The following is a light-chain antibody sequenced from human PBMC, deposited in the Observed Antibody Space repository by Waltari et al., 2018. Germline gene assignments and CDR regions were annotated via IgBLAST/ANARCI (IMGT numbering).Light chain of an antibody. Sequence: IVLTQSPATLPWSPGEGATLPCRPSQSVSSSLPWYHQKPGQAPRLLIYDASNRATGIPARFSGSGSGTDFTLTISSLEPEDFAVYYCQQRSNWPPLTFGGGTKVEIK. CDR1: QSVSSS. CDR3: QQRSNWPPLT. V-gene: IGKV3-11*01. CDR2: DAS. J-gene: IGKJ4*01.